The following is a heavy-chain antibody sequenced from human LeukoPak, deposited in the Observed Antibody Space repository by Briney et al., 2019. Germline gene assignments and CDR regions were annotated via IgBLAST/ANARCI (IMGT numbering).Heavy chain of an antibody. CDR3: ARGGASSIPLDY. V-gene: IGHV4-59*01. CDR2: ISNSGST. Sequence: PSETLSLTCTVSGGSISSYYWSWIRQPPGKGPEWIGHISNSGSTYYSPSLSSRVTISLDTSKNQFSPKLRSVTAADTAVYYCARGGASSIPLDYWGRGTLVTVSS. J-gene: IGHJ4*02. D-gene: IGHD1-26*01. CDR1: GGSISSYY.